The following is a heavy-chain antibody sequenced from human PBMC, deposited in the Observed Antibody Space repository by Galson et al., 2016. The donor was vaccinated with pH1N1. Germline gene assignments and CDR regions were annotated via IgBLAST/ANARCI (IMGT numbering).Heavy chain of an antibody. CDR3: VSAPRLGELELGDVFDI. CDR2: MNQDGNKK. CDR1: GFTLSSYW. V-gene: IGHV3-7*01. D-gene: IGHD3-10*01. Sequence: SLRLSCAASGFTLSSYWMSWVRQAPGKGLEWVANMNQDGNKKYYVDSVKGRFIISRDYSKNSLYLQMNSLRAEDTAMYYCVSAPRLGELELGDVFDIWGQGTMVTVSS. J-gene: IGHJ3*02.